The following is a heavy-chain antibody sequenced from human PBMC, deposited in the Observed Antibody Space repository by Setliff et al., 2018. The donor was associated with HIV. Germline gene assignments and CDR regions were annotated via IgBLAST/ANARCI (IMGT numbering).Heavy chain of an antibody. J-gene: IGHJ4*02. Sequence: ASVKVSCKASEYTFISYDINWVRQATGQGLEWVGWMNPNSGHTGYAQKFQGRVTMTRNTSISTAYIELSILRSEDTAVYYCARVGLRGYYFDFWGQGTLVTVSS. CDR3: ARVGLRGYYFDF. CDR1: EYTFISYD. V-gene: IGHV1-8*02. D-gene: IGHD3-10*01. CDR2: MNPNSGHT.